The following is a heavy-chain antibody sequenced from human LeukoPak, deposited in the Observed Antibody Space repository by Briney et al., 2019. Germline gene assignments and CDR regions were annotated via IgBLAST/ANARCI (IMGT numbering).Heavy chain of an antibody. V-gene: IGHV4-34*01. D-gene: IGHD3-22*01. CDR3: ARGHVSYYYDSSGYLEY. J-gene: IGHJ4*02. CDR1: GGSFSGYY. Sequence: SETLSLTCAVSGGSFSGYYWSWIRQPPGKGLEWIGEINHSGSTNYNPSLKSRVTISVDTSKNQFSLKLSSVTAADTAVYYCARGHVSYYYDSSGYLEYWGQGTLVTVSS. CDR2: INHSGST.